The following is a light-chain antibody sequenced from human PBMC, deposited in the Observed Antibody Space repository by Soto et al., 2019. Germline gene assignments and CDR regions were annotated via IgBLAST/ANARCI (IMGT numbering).Light chain of an antibody. CDR1: QSSSSY. CDR3: QQSYSTPLT. CDR2: AAS. Sequence: DIQMTQSPSSLSASVGDRVTITCRASQSSSSYLNWYQQKPGKAPKLLIYAASSLQSGVPSRFSGSGSGPDFTLTISSLQPEDFATYYCQQSYSTPLTFGGGTKVEIK. J-gene: IGKJ4*01. V-gene: IGKV1-39*01.